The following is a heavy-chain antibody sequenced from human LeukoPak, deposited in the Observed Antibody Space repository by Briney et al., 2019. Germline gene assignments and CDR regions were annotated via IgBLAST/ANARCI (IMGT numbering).Heavy chain of an antibody. CDR2: IIPIFGTA. J-gene: IGHJ4*02. CDR1: GGTFSSYA. CDR3: ASHPTYYDFWSGYSAGYYFDY. D-gene: IGHD3-3*01. V-gene: IGHV1-69*13. Sequence: ASVKVSCKASGGTFSSYAISWVRQAPGQGLEWMGGIIPIFGTANYAQKFQGRVTITADESTSTAYMELSSLRSEDTAVYYCASHPTYYDFWSGYSAGYYFDYWGQGTLVTVSS.